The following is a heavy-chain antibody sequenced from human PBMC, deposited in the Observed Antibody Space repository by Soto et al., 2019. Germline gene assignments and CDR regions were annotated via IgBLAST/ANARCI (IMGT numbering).Heavy chain of an antibody. Sequence: LRLSCAASEFTFKSYGMHWARQAPGKGLAWVALISFDGNRKHYADSVRGRFTISRDNSKNTLYLQMNSLRTDDTAIYYCAKDSYRGDVVLTPAPYGNDYWGRGTLVTVSS. J-gene: IGHJ4*02. CDR2: ISFDGNRK. CDR3: AKDSYRGDVVLTPAPYGNDY. D-gene: IGHD2-2*01. CDR1: EFTFKSYG. V-gene: IGHV3-30*18.